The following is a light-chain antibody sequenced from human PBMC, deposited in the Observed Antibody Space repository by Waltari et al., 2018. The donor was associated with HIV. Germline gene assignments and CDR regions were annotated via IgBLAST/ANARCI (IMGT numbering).Light chain of an antibody. CDR1: QSVSSNY. CDR3: QQYVSPWT. V-gene: IGKV3-20*01. J-gene: IGKJ1*01. CDR2: SAS. Sequence: EIVLTQSPGTLSLSPGERATLSCRASQSVSSNYLVWYQQKPGQAPRLLIYSASSRATGIPDRFSGSGSGTDFTLTISRLEPEDFAVYYCQQYVSPWTFGQGTKVEIK.